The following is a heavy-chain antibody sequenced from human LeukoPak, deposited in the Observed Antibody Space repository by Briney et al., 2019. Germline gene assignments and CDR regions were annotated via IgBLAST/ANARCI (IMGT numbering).Heavy chain of an antibody. V-gene: IGHV1-8*01. D-gene: IGHD6-6*01. CDR1: GYSFINYD. CDR3: ARGLGSSSDY. CDR2: MNPNNGDT. Sequence: ASVKVSCKASGYSFINYDINWVRQGTGQGLEWMGWMNPNNGDTGYAQKFQGRVTMTRNASAGTAHMELSSLKSDDTAVYYCARGLGSSSDYWGQGTLVTVSS. J-gene: IGHJ4*02.